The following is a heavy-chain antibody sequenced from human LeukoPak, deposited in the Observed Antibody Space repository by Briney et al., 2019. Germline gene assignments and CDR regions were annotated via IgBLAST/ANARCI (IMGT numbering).Heavy chain of an antibody. D-gene: IGHD3-3*01. Sequence: ASVKVSCKASGYTFNSYPLTWVRQAPGVGFEWVGWITADNFNTNYAQKFQGRVTLTKETSTNTAYMEMRSLMSDDTAVYYCARVRTPFGVVASPDALDVWGQGPAVTVSS. CDR2: ITADNFNT. J-gene: IGHJ3*01. V-gene: IGHV1-18*01. CDR3: ARVRTPFGVVASPDALDV. CDR1: GYTFNSYP.